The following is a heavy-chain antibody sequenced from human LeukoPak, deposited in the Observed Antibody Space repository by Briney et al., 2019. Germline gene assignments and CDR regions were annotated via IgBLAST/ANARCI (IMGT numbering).Heavy chain of an antibody. V-gene: IGHV3-48*04. Sequence: QPGGSLRLSCAASGFTFSSHWMHWVRQAPGKGLEWVSYISSSGSTICYADSVKGRFTISRDNAKNSLYLQMNSLRAEDTAVYSCARAPRLATSFDYWGQGTLVTISS. J-gene: IGHJ4*02. CDR3: ARAPRLATSFDY. CDR1: GFTFSSHW. D-gene: IGHD1-26*01. CDR2: ISSSGSTI.